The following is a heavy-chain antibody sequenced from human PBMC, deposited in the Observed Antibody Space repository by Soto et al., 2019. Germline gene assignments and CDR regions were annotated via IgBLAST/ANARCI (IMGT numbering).Heavy chain of an antibody. J-gene: IGHJ4*02. D-gene: IGHD3-3*01. CDR3: AKDPVSVQLRFLEWSSLYYFDY. Sequence: GGSLRLSCAASGFTFSSYAMSWVRQAPGKGLEWVSAISGSGGSTYYADSVKGRFTISRDNSKNTLYLQMNSLRAEDTAVYYCAKDPVSVQLRFLEWSSLYYFDYWGQGTPVTGSS. CDR2: ISGSGGST. V-gene: IGHV3-23*01. CDR1: GFTFSSYA.